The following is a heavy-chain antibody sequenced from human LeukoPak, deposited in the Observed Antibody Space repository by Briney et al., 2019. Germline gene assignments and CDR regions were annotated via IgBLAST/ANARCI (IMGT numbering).Heavy chain of an antibody. V-gene: IGHV1-24*01. CDR1: GYTLTELS. Sequence: ASVKVSCKVSGYTLTELSTHWVRQAPGKGLEWMGGFDPEDGETIYAQKFQGRVTMTEDTSTDTAYMELSSLRSEDTAVYYCATSNYDSSGYGPFDYWGQGTLVTVSS. J-gene: IGHJ4*02. CDR2: FDPEDGET. CDR3: ATSNYDSSGYGPFDY. D-gene: IGHD3-22*01.